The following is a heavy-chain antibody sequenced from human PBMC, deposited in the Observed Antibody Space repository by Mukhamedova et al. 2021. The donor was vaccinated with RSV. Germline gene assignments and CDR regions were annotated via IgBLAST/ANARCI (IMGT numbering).Heavy chain of an antibody. D-gene: IGHD6-6*01. V-gene: IGHV3-23*01. CDR3: AKDQGGSSSSFY. Sequence: AISGSGGSTYYADSVEGRFTISRDNSKNTLYLQMNSLRAEDTAVYYCAKDQGGSSSSFYWGQGTLVTVSS. J-gene: IGHJ4*02. CDR2: ISGSGGST.